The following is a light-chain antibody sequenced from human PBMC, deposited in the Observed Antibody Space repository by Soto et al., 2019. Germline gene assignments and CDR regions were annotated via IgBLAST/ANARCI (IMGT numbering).Light chain of an antibody. CDR3: MQALQTPFT. J-gene: IGKJ3*01. V-gene: IGKV2-28*01. CDR2: LGS. CDR1: QSLLHSNGYNY. Sequence: DIVMTQSPLSLPVTPGEPASISCRSSQSLLHSNGYNYLDWYLQKPGQSPQLLIYLGSNRASGVPDRFSGSGSGTDFTLNIIRVEAEDVGVYYCMQALQTPFTFGPGTKVDIK.